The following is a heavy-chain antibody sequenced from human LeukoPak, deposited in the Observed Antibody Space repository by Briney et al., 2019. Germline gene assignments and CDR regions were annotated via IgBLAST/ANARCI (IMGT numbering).Heavy chain of an antibody. V-gene: IGHV4-59*12. CDR1: GGSISGYY. D-gene: IGHD6-19*01. CDR2: ISYSGSI. CDR3: ASYSSA. Sequence: SETLSLTYTVSGGSISGYYWSWIRQPPGKGLEWIGHISYSGSIRYNSSLNSRVTISVDTSKNQFSLKLSSVTAADTAVYYCASYSSAWGQGTLVTVSS. J-gene: IGHJ5*02.